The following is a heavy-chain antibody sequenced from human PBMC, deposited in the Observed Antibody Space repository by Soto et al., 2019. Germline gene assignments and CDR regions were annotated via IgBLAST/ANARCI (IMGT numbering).Heavy chain of an antibody. CDR3: ARGYIVLMVYANDYYYGMDV. J-gene: IGHJ6*02. CDR2: INHSGST. V-gene: IGHV4-34*01. D-gene: IGHD2-8*01. CDR1: GGSFSGYY. Sequence: SETLSLTCAVYGGSFSGYYWSWIRQPPGKGLEWIGEINHSGSTNYNPSLKSRVTISVDTSKNQFSLKLSSVSAADTAVYYCARGYIVLMVYANDYYYGMDVWGQGLTVTVSS.